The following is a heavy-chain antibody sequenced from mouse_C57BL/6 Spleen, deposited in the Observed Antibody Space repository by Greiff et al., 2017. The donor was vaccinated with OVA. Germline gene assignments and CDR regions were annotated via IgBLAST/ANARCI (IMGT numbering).Heavy chain of an antibody. J-gene: IGHJ4*01. CDR3: AREEDYYSNPYAMDY. CDR1: GYTFTSYW. V-gene: IGHV1-52*01. D-gene: IGHD2-5*01. Sequence: QVQLQQPGAELVRPGSSVKLSCKASGYTFTSYWMHWVKQRPIQGLEWIGNIDPSDSETHYNQKFKDKATLTVDKSSSTAYMQLSSLTSDDSAVYYCAREEDYYSNPYAMDYWGQGTSVTVSS. CDR2: IDPSDSET.